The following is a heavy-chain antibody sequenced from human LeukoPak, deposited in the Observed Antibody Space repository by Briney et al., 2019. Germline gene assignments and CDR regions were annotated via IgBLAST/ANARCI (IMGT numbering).Heavy chain of an antibody. CDR2: IGTSGAYI. CDR3: ARGLTVATFDY. V-gene: IGHV3-21*01. CDR1: GFTFSTYN. Sequence: GGSLRLSCAASGFTFSTYNMNWVRQAPGKGLEWVSSIGTSGAYIYYAGSVKGRFTISRDNAKNSLYLQMNSLRAEDTAVYYCARGLTVATFDYWGQGTLVTVSS. J-gene: IGHJ4*02. D-gene: IGHD4-17*01.